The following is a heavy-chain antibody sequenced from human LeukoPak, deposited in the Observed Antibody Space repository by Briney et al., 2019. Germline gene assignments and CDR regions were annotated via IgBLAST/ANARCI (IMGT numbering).Heavy chain of an antibody. CDR3: ARPGHGDYPFDY. V-gene: IGHV1-18*01. D-gene: IGHD4-17*01. Sequence: ASVKVSCKASGYTFTNYGISWVRQAPGQGLEWMGWIAAYNGQTNYVQKFQGRITMTTDTSTSTAYMELRSLRSDDTAVYYCARPGHGDYPFDYWGQGTLVTVSS. J-gene: IGHJ4*02. CDR2: IAAYNGQT. CDR1: GYTFTNYG.